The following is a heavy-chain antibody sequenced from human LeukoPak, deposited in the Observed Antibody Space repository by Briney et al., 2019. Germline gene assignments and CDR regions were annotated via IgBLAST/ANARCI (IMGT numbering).Heavy chain of an antibody. D-gene: IGHD3-22*01. CDR1: GFTFSSYG. Sequence: PGGSLRLSCAASGFTFSSYGMHWVRQAPGKGLEWVAVISYDGSNKYYADSVKGRFTISRDNSKNTLYLQMNSLRAEDTAVYYCAKDEGYYDSSSYFDYWGQGTLVTVSS. CDR3: AKDEGYYDSSSYFDY. V-gene: IGHV3-30*18. J-gene: IGHJ4*02. CDR2: ISYDGSNK.